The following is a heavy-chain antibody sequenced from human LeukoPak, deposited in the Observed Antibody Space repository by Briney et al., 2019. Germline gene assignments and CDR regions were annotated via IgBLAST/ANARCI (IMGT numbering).Heavy chain of an antibody. Sequence: SETLSLTCAVYGGSFSGYYWSWIRQPPGKGLEWIGSMYYSGTTYYNPSLKSRVTISVDTSKNQFSLKLSSVTAADTAVYYCARVEYSSSLDYWGQGTLVTVSS. V-gene: IGHV4-34*01. CDR1: GGSFSGYY. CDR2: MYYSGTT. D-gene: IGHD6-13*01. J-gene: IGHJ4*02. CDR3: ARVEYSSSLDY.